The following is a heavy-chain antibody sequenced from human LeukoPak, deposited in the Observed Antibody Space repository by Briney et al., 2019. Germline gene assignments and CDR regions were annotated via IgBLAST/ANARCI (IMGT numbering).Heavy chain of an antibody. V-gene: IGHV4-39*01. CDR1: GGSISSSSYY. CDR3: ARHLRATGDAFDI. J-gene: IGHJ3*02. Sequence: PSETLSLTCTVSGGSISSSSYYWGWIRQPPGKGLEWIGSIYYSGSTYYNPSLKSRVTISVDTSKNQFSLKLSSVTAADTAVYYCARHLRATGDAFDIWGQGTMVTVSS. CDR2: IYYSGST.